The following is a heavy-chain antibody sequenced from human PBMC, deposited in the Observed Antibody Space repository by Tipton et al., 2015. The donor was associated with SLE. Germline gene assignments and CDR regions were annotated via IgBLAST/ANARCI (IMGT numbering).Heavy chain of an antibody. CDR2: TDTSGRTT. CDR3: AKDRAAAVTTDYGLDV. V-gene: IGHV3-11*04. J-gene: IGHJ6*02. D-gene: IGHD4-17*01. CDR1: GFTFSDYY. Sequence: SLRLSCAASGFTFSDYYMSWIRQTPGKGLEWVSFTDTSGRTTFYPDSVKGRFTISRDNSKNTLYLQMHSLRPDDSGVYYCAKDRAAAVTTDYGLDVWGQGTTVTVSS.